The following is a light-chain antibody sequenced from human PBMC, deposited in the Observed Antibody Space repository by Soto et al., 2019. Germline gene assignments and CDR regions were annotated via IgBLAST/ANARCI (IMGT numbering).Light chain of an antibody. V-gene: IGKV1-39*01. CDR2: GAS. CDR3: HQSYSSPRT. CDR1: RTISSY. J-gene: IGKJ2*02. Sequence: EIQMTQSPSSMSASVGDRVTISCRASRTISSYLIWYQQKPGKAPQLLIYGASTLQSGVSSRFSGSGFGTDFTLTITNLQPEDFATYYCHQSYSSPRTFGQGTKIDIK.